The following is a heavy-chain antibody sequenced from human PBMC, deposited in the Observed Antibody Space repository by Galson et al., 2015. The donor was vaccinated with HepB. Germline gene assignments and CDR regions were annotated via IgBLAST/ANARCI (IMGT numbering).Heavy chain of an antibody. D-gene: IGHD2-15*01. CDR3: ARPSYCGGSRCYDPFYYYGMDV. V-gene: IGHV1-3*01. J-gene: IGHJ6*02. CDR2: INAGNGNT. CDR1: GYILTSYA. Sequence: SVKVSCKGSGYILTSYAIHWVRQAPGQRLEWMGWINAGNGNTKYSRKFQGRVTITRDTSARTAYMQLSSLTSEDTAVYYCARPSYCGGSRCYDPFYYYGMDVWGQGTTVTVSS.